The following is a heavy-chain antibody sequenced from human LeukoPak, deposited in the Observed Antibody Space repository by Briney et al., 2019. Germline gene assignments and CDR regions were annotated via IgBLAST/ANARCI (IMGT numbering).Heavy chain of an antibody. V-gene: IGHV3-23*01. CDR1: GITFSSYG. Sequence: PAGGSLRLSCAASGITFSSYGMSWVRQAPGKGLEWVSVISADSAATFYADSVKGRFTISRDNGRNTVFLQMSSLRAEDTALYYCARKSASGNYPLDYWGQGTLVTVSS. J-gene: IGHJ4*02. D-gene: IGHD3-10*01. CDR2: ISADSAAT. CDR3: ARKSASGNYPLDY.